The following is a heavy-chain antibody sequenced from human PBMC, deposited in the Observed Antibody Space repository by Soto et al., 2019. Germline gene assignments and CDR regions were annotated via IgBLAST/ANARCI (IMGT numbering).Heavy chain of an antibody. CDR1: GYSISSGYY. J-gene: IGHJ4*02. D-gene: IGHD5-12*01. Sequence: NPSETLSLTCAVSGYSISSGYYWGWIRQPPGKGLEWIGSIYHSGSTSYNPSLKSRVTISVDTSKNQFSLKLSSVTAADTAVYYCARVEGGDGYRGDYFDYWGQGTLVTVSS. V-gene: IGHV4-38-2*01. CDR2: IYHSGST. CDR3: ARVEGGDGYRGDYFDY.